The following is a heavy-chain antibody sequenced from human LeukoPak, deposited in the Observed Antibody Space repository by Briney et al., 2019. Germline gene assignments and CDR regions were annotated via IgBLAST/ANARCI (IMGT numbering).Heavy chain of an antibody. CDR2: ISPNADNT. Sequence: GGSLRLSCEASGFSFSTYAMSWVRQAPGKGLAWVSAISPNADNTYYADTVKGRFTISRDNSKNTVFLQMNSLRGEDTALYYCTKGKDDYWGQGTLVTVSS. V-gene: IGHV3-23*01. CDR3: TKGKDDY. J-gene: IGHJ4*02. CDR1: GFSFSTYA.